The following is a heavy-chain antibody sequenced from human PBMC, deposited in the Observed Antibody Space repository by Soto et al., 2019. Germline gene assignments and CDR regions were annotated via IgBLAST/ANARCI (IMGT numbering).Heavy chain of an antibody. D-gene: IGHD3-22*01. Sequence: QVQLVQSGAEVKKPGSSVKVSCKASGGTFSSYAISWVRQAPGQGLEWMGGIIPIFGTANYAQKFQGRVTITADESTSTAYMELSSLRSEDTAVYYCARGSYYYDSSGSFGSDAFYIWGQGTMVTVSS. J-gene: IGHJ3*02. CDR3: ARGSYYYDSSGSFGSDAFYI. CDR1: GGTFSSYA. V-gene: IGHV1-69*12. CDR2: IIPIFGTA.